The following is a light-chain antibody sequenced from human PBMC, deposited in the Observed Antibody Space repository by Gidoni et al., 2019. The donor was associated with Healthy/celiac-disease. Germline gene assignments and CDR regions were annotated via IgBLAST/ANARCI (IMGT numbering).Light chain of an antibody. CDR3: HQRSNWPPFT. CDR2: DAS. Sequence: EIVLTQSPATRSLSPGERATLSCRASQSVSSYLAWYQQKPGQAPRLLIYDASNRATGIPARFSGSGSGTDFTLTISSLEPEDFAVYYCHQRSNWPPFTFGQGTKVDIK. V-gene: IGKV3-11*01. CDR1: QSVSSY. J-gene: IGKJ3*01.